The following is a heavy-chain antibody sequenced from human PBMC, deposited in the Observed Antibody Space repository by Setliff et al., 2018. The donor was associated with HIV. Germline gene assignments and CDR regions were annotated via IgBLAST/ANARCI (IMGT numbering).Heavy chain of an antibody. Sequence: SETLSLTCAVSGYSISSGYYWGWIRQPPGRGRQWIGNIYHSGGTHYNPSLRIRDTISVDTSKNHFSLKLSSVPAADTAVFYCARDRGGPMDYWGQGTLVTVSS. V-gene: IGHV4-38-2*02. D-gene: IGHD3-3*01. CDR3: ARDRGGPMDY. J-gene: IGHJ4*02. CDR2: IYHSGGT. CDR1: GYSISSGYY.